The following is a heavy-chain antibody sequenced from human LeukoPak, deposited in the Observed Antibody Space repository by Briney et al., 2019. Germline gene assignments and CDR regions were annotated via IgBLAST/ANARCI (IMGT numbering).Heavy chain of an antibody. CDR1: GFTFSSYG. CDR3: ARNFLLRYLDY. Sequence: TGRSLRLSCAASGFTFSSYGMHWVRQAPGKGLEWVTVISYDGSNKYYADSVKGRFTISRDNSKNTLYLQMNSLRAEDTAIYYCARNFLLRYLDYWGQGTLVTVSS. J-gene: IGHJ4*02. CDR2: ISYDGSNK. V-gene: IGHV3-30*03. D-gene: IGHD3-9*01.